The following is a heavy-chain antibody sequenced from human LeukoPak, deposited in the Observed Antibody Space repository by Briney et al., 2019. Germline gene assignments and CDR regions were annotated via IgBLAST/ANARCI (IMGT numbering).Heavy chain of an antibody. CDR2: ISYDGSNE. CDR3: ARGDRQLVFNRNKGGFDP. CDR1: GLTFSSYV. D-gene: IGHD3-9*01. V-gene: IGHV3-30*04. J-gene: IGHJ5*02. Sequence: GGSLRLSCAASGLTFSSYVMHWVRQAPGKGLEWVAIISYDGSNEYYADSVKGRFTISRDNSKNTLSLQMNSLRAEDTAMYYCARGDRQLVFNRNKGGFDPWGQGTLVTVSS.